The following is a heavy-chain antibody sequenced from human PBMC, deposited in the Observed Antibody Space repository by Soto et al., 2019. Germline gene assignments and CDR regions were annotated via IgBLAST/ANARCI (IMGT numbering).Heavy chain of an antibody. V-gene: IGHV4-59*01. J-gene: IGHJ6*02. D-gene: IGHD4-17*01. CDR2: IYYSGST. CDR1: GGSISRYY. Sequence: SETLSLTCTVSGGSISRYYWSWIRQPPGKGLEWIGYIYYSGSTNYNPSLKSRVTISVDTSKNQFSLKLSSVTAADTAVYYCARDGNGGGGYYYGMDVWGQGTTVTVSS. CDR3: ARDGNGGGGYYYGMDV.